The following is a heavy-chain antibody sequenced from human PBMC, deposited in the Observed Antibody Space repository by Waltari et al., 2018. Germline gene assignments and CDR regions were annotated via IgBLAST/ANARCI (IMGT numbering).Heavy chain of an antibody. D-gene: IGHD6-13*01. CDR1: GGSFSGYY. J-gene: IGHJ4*02. CDR3: ARGRRYSSSWYDY. V-gene: IGHV4-34*01. CDR2: INHSGST. Sequence: QVQLQQWGAGLLKPSETLSLTCAVYGGSFSGYYWSWIRQPPGKGLEWIGEINHSGSTNHNPSLKSRVTISVDTSKNQFSLKLSSVTAADTAVYYCARGRRYSSSWYDYWGQGTLVTVSS.